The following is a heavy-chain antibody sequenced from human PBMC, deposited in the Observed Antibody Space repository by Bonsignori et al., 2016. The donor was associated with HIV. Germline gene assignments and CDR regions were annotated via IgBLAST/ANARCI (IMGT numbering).Heavy chain of an antibody. J-gene: IGHJ4*02. CDR3: TTHAT. Sequence: WIRQPPGKGLEWVGRSKSTTDGGATDYPAFVKGRFFISRDDSEDKLFLQMNSLKIEDTGIYYCTTHATWGQGTLVTVSS. V-gene: IGHV3-15*01. CDR2: SKSTTDGGAT.